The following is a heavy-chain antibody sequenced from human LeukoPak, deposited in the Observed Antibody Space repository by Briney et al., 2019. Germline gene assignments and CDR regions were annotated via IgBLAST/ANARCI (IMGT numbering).Heavy chain of an antibody. CDR2: INHSGST. D-gene: IGHD2-2*01. CDR1: GGSFSGYY. V-gene: IGHV4-34*01. Sequence: SETLSLTCAVYGGSFSGYYWSWIRQPPGKGLEWIGEINHSGSTNYSPSLKSRVTISVDTSKNQFSLKLSSVTAADTAVYYCARLANIVVVPAALKGFDPWGQGTLVTVSS. CDR3: ARLANIVVVPAALKGFDP. J-gene: IGHJ5*02.